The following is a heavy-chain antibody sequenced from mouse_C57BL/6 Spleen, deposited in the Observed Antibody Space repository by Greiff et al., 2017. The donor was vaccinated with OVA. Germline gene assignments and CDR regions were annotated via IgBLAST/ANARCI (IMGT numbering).Heavy chain of an antibody. D-gene: IGHD2-2*01. CDR1: GFSLTSYG. V-gene: IGHV2-3*01. Sequence: QVQLQQSGPGLVAPSQSLSITCTVSGFSLTSYGVSWVRQPPGKGLEWLGVIWGDGSTNYHSALISRLSISQDNSKSHFFLNLSSLQSDDPAPYYCADGYDAWFAYWGQGTLVTVSA. CDR2: IWGDGST. J-gene: IGHJ3*01. CDR3: ADGYDAWFAY.